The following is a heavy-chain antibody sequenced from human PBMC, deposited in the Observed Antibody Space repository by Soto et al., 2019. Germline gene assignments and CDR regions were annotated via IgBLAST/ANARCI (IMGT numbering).Heavy chain of an antibody. J-gene: IGHJ3*02. CDR3: ARVQPTKNGDYGHGAFDI. V-gene: IGHV1-2*04. Sequence: QVQLVQSGAEVKKPGASVKVSCKASGYTFTGYYMHWVRQAPGQGLEWMGWINPNSGGTNYAQKFQGWVTMTRDTSISTAYIELSTLGPADTAVYYCARVQPTKNGDYGHGAFDIWGQGTMVTVSS. D-gene: IGHD4-17*01. CDR1: GYTFTGYY. CDR2: INPNSGGT.